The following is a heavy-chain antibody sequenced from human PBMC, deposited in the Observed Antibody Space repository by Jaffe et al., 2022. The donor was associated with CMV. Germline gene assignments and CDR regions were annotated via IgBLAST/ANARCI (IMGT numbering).Heavy chain of an antibody. D-gene: IGHD1-1*01. V-gene: IGHV4-4*02. CDR1: GASIFKSHW. CDR3: ARVERGTFDS. CDR2: IFYDGTT. J-gene: IGHJ4*02. Sequence: QVQLQESGPGLVKPSGTLSLTCAVSGASIFKSHWWSWVRQSPGKGLEWIGEIFYDGTTSYNPSLQSRVTISLDESKNHFSLNLRSVTAADTAMYFCARVERGTFDSWGQGTLVTVSS.